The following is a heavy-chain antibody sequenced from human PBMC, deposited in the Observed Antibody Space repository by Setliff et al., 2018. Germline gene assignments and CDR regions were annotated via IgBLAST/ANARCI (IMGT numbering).Heavy chain of an antibody. V-gene: IGHV3-74*01. Sequence: GGSLRLFCAASGFSFSNYWMHWVRQAPGKGLVWVSRINSDGSSTNYADSVKGQFTVSRDNAKNTLYLQMNSLRAEDTAVYYCARDGHNVYYFDYWGLGTLVTVSS. CDR3: ARDGHNVYYFDY. CDR1: GFSFSNYW. D-gene: IGHD1-1*01. CDR2: INSDGSST. J-gene: IGHJ4*02.